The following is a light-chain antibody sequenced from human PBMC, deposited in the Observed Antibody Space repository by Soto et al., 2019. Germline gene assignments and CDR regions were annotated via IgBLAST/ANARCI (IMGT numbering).Light chain of an antibody. CDR2: LNSDGSH. V-gene: IGLV4-69*01. CDR3: QTWGTGIQV. CDR1: SGHSSYI. J-gene: IGLJ3*02. Sequence: QLVLTQSSSASASLGSSVKLTCTLSSGHSSYIIAWHQQQPEKGPRYLMKLNSDGSHSKGDGIPDRFSGSSSGAERYLTISSLQSEDEADYYCQTWGTGIQVFGGGTKLTVL.